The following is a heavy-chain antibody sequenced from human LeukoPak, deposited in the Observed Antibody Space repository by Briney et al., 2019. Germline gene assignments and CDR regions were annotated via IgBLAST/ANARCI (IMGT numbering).Heavy chain of an antibody. Sequence: SETLSLTCAVSGGSISSSNWWSWVRQPPGKGLEWIGEIYHSGSTKYNPSLKSRVTISVDTSKNQFSLRLNSVTAADTAVYYCARGAGGLLPFDYWGQGTLVTVSS. J-gene: IGHJ4*02. D-gene: IGHD2-15*01. CDR3: ARGAGGLLPFDY. V-gene: IGHV4-4*02. CDR2: IYHSGST. CDR1: GGSISSSNW.